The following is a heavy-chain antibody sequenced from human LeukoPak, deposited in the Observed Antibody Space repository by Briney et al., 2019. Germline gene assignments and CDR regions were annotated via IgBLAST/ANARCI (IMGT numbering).Heavy chain of an antibody. CDR3: ARASLDYYGSGSYSLDY. CDR1: GGSISRGSYY. J-gene: IGHJ4*02. CDR2: INHSGST. D-gene: IGHD3-10*01. V-gene: IGHV4-61*01. Sequence: PSETLSLTCTVSGGSISRGSYYWSWIRQPPGKGLEWIGEINHSGSTNYNPSLKSRVTISVDTSKNQFSLKLSSVTAADTAVYYCARASLDYYGSGSYSLDYWGQGTLVTVSS.